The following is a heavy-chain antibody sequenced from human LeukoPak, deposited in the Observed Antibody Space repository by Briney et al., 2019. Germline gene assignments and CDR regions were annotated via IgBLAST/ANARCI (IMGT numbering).Heavy chain of an antibody. CDR1: GVSISSYY. J-gene: IGHJ4*02. V-gene: IGHV4-4*07. D-gene: IGHD3-10*01. Sequence: SETLSLTCTVSGVSISSYYWSWIRQPAGKGLEWIGRIYTSGSTNYNPSLKSRVTMSVDTSKNQFSLKLSSVTAADTAVYYCARLVGFGELPYFDYWGQGTLVTVSS. CDR3: ARLVGFGELPYFDY. CDR2: IYTSGST.